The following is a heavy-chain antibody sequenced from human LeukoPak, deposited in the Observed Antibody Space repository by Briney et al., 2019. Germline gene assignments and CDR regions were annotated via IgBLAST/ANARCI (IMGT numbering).Heavy chain of an antibody. Sequence: GGSLRLSCADSGFTFSDHYMDWVRQAPGKGLEWVGRTRNKAKSYTTEYAASVKGRFTISRDDSKNSLYLQMNSLKIGDTPVYYYSRVVVLGIIITEYYFDYWGQGTLVTVSS. J-gene: IGHJ4*02. CDR3: SRVVVLGIIITEYYFDY. V-gene: IGHV3-72*01. D-gene: IGHD3-10*01. CDR1: GFTFSDHY. CDR2: TRNKAKSYTT.